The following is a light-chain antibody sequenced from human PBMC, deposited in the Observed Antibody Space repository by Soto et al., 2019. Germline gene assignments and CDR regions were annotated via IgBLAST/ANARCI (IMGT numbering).Light chain of an antibody. J-gene: IGLJ1*01. CDR3: SSYGGSNNYV. CDR2: EVI. Sequence: QSALTQPPSASGSPGQSVTISCTGSSSDVGGYNYVSWYQQHPGKAPKLMIYEVIKRPSGVPDRFSGSKSDNTASLTVSGLQAEDEADYYCSSYGGSNNYVLGTGTKLTVL. V-gene: IGLV2-8*01. CDR1: SSDVGGYNY.